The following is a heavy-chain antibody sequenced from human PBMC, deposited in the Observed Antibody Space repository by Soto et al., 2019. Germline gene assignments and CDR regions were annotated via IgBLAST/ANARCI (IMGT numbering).Heavy chain of an antibody. J-gene: IGHJ5*02. CDR3: APQREYYYDSSGVS. Sequence: QVQLVQSGAEVKKPGSSVKVSCKASGGTFSSYTISWVRQAPGQGLEWMGRFIPILGIANYAQKFQGRVTSTANKSTSKADMERSSLRSEETAVYYCAPQREYYYDSSGVSWGKGTLVTVSS. D-gene: IGHD3-22*01. CDR1: GGTFSSYT. CDR2: FIPILGIA. V-gene: IGHV1-69*02.